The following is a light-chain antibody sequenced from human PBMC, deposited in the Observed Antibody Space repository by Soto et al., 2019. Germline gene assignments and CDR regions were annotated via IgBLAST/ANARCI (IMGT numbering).Light chain of an antibody. V-gene: IGLV1-40*01. CDR1: SSNIGAGYP. CDR2: G. Sequence: QSVLTQPPSVSGAPGQRVTISCTGSSSNIGAGYPVHWYQQLPGTAPKLLVAGNRPSGVPDRFSASTSGTSASLAITGLQAEDEGDYYCQSYDSTLSARYVFGTGTKLTVL. J-gene: IGLJ1*01. CDR3: QSYDSTLSARYV.